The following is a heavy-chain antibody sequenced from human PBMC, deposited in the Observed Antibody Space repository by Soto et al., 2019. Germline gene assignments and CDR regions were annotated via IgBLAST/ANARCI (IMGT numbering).Heavy chain of an antibody. Sequence: QVQLVESGGGVVQPGRSLRLSCAASGFTFSTYGMHWVRQTPGKGLEWVAGISFDGNNEHYEDSVQGRFTISRDNSXSTLYLQMNSLRLEDTAVYYCAKDRRFTTTARTFDYWGQGTLVTVSS. J-gene: IGHJ4*02. CDR2: ISFDGNNE. V-gene: IGHV3-30*18. CDR3: AKDRRFTTTARTFDY. D-gene: IGHD1-1*01. CDR1: GFTFSTYG.